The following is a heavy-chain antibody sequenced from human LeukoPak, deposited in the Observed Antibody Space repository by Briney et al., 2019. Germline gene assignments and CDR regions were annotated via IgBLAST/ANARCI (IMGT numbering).Heavy chain of an antibody. J-gene: IGHJ6*02. D-gene: IGHD5-24*01. CDR2: LYSGGST. CDR3: ASRDKGYYYGMDV. CDR1: GFTVSGNY. Sequence: GGSLRLSCAASGFTVSGNYMSWVRQTPGKGLEWVSLLYSGGSTYYADSVKGRFSISRDNSKNTLYLQMNSLRAEDTAVYYCASRDKGYYYGMDVWGQGTTVAVSS. V-gene: IGHV3-66*01.